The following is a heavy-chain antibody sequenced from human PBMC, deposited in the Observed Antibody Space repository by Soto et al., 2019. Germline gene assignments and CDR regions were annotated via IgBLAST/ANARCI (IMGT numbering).Heavy chain of an antibody. J-gene: IGHJ4*02. V-gene: IGHV4-34*01. D-gene: IGHD3-10*01. CDR3: ARAGRLLWFGELRPSYYFDY. CDR2: INHSGST. Sequence: SETLSLTCAVYGGSFSGYYWRWIRHPPGKGLEWIGEINHSGSTNYNPSLKSRVTISVDTSKNQFSLKLSSVTAADTAVYYCARAGRLLWFGELRPSYYFDYWGQGTLVTVSS. CDR1: GGSFSGYY.